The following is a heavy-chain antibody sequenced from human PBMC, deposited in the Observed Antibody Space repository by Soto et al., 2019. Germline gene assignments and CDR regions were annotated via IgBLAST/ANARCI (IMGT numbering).Heavy chain of an antibody. D-gene: IGHD5-12*01. CDR1: GGTFSSYA. CDR3: ARESYGRDGYRVAGQLKNYYYYGIDV. CDR2: IIPIFGTA. Sequence: QVQLVQSGAEVKKPGSSVKVSCKASGGTFSSYAISWVRQAPGQGLEWMGGIIPIFGTADYAQKFQGRVTSTADESTSTAYRELSSLRSEDTAVYYCARESYGRDGYRVAGQLKNYYYYGIDVWGQGTTVTVSS. V-gene: IGHV1-69*01. J-gene: IGHJ6*02.